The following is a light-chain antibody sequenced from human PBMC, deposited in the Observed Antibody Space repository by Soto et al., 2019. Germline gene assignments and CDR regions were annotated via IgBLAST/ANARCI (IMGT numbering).Light chain of an antibody. Sequence: DIQMTQSPSSLSASVGDRVPITCQASQDISNYLNWYQQKPGNAPKLLIYDASNLETGVPSRFSGGGSATYFTFTISSLQPEDIETYYCQQYDNLPLTFGEGTKVDIK. CDR2: DAS. CDR1: QDISNY. CDR3: QQYDNLPLT. V-gene: IGKV1-33*01. J-gene: IGKJ4*01.